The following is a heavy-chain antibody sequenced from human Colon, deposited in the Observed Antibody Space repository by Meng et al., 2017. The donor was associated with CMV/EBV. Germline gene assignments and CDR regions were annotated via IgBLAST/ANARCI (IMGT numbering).Heavy chain of an antibody. V-gene: IGHV4-34*01. Sequence: SETLSLTCAVYGGSFSGYYWSWIRQPPGKGLEWIGEINHSGSTNYNPSLKSRVTISVDTSKNQFSLKLSSVTAAGTAVYYCARVLWSGYPDYWGQGTLVTVSS. CDR3: ARVLWSGYPDY. D-gene: IGHD3-3*01. CDR1: GGSFSGYY. CDR2: INHSGST. J-gene: IGHJ4*02.